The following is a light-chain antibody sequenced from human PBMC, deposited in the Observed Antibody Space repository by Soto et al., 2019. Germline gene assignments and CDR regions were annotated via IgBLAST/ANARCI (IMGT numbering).Light chain of an antibody. CDR3: QQTYSTPVT. V-gene: IGKV1-39*01. CDR2: AAS. Sequence: DLQMTQSPSSLSASVGDRVTITCRTSQNITTYLNWYQQKPGKALRLLIYAASNLHGGVPSRFSACGSGTDFTLTLSSLQREDFASYSCQQTYSTPVTFGQGTRLEIK. J-gene: IGKJ5*01. CDR1: QNITTY.